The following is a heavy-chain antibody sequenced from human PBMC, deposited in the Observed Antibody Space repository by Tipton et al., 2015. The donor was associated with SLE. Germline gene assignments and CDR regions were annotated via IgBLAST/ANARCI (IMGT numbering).Heavy chain of an antibody. Sequence: LRLSCAVYGGSFSGYYWSWIRQPPGKGLEWIGEINHSGSTNYNPSLKSRVTISVDTSKNQFSLKLSSVTAADTAVYYCASGYSSTWYGMDVWGQGTTVTVSS. CDR2: INHSGST. D-gene: IGHD6-13*01. J-gene: IGHJ6*02. CDR1: GGSFSGYY. CDR3: ASGYSSTWYGMDV. V-gene: IGHV4-34*01.